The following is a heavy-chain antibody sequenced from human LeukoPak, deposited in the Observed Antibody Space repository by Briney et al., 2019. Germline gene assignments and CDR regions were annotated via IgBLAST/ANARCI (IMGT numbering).Heavy chain of an antibody. CDR3: AGVTTGGYYNY. J-gene: IGHJ4*02. Sequence: SETLSLTCTVSGGSISSGSYYWSWIRQPAGKGLEWIGRIYTSGSTNYNPSLKSRDTISLDTSENHFSLKLSSVTAADTAVYYCAGVTTGGYYNYWGQGTLVTVSS. D-gene: IGHD3-22*01. CDR1: GGSISSGSYY. CDR2: IYTSGST. V-gene: IGHV4-61*02.